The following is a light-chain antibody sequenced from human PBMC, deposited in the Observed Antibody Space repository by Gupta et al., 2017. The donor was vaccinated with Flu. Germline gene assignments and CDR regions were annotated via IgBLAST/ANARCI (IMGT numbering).Light chain of an antibody. CDR1: SGINVGTYR. Sequence: QAVLTQPSSLSASPGASASLTCPLRSGINVGTYRIYWYQQKPGSPPQYLLSYKSDSDREQGSGVPSRFSGSKDAAANAGILLISGLQSEDEADYYCLIWHNSAYVFGTGTKVTVL. V-gene: IGLV5-45*02. CDR2: YKSDSDR. CDR3: LIWHNSAYV. J-gene: IGLJ1*01.